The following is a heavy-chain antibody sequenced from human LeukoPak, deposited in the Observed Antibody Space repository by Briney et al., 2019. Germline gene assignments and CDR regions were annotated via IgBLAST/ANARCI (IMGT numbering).Heavy chain of an antibody. Sequence: TSSETLSLTCAVYGGSFSGYYWSWIRQPPGKGLEWIGEINHSGSTNYNPSLKSRVTISVDTSKNQFSLKLSSVTAADTVVYYCARVPSMVATEDYWGQGALVTVSS. CDR1: GGSFSGYY. D-gene: IGHD5-12*01. V-gene: IGHV4-34*01. CDR2: INHSGST. J-gene: IGHJ4*02. CDR3: ARVPSMVATEDY.